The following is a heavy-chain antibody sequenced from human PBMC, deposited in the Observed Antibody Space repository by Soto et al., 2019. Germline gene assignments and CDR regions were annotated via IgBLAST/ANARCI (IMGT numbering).Heavy chain of an antibody. D-gene: IGHD4-17*01. Sequence: QVPLVQSGAEVKKPGASVKVSCKASGYTFTSYGISWVRQAPGQGLEWMGWISAYNGNTNYAQKLQGRVTMTTDTSTSTAYMELRSLRSDDTAVYYCARSAQDYGDSDAVYFDYWGQGTLVTVSS. V-gene: IGHV1-18*01. CDR2: ISAYNGNT. CDR1: GYTFTSYG. J-gene: IGHJ4*02. CDR3: ARSAQDYGDSDAVYFDY.